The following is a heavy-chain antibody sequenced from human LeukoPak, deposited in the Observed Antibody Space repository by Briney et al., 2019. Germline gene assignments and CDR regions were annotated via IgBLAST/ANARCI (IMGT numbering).Heavy chain of an antibody. CDR1: GGSLSGYY. J-gene: IGHJ4*02. D-gene: IGHD3-10*01. CDR2: INHSGST. Sequence: PSETLSLTCAVYGGSLSGYYWSWIRQPPGKGLEWIGEINHSGSTNYNPSLKSRVTISVDTSKNQFSLKLSSVTAADTAVYYCARHRYYYGSGSWGQGTLVTVSS. CDR3: ARHRYYYGSGS. V-gene: IGHV4-34*01.